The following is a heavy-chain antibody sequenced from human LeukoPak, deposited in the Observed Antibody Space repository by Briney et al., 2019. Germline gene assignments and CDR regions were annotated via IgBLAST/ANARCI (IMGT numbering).Heavy chain of an antibody. Sequence: GESLKISCKGSGYTFTTFWIGWVRQMPGKGLEWLGIIYPGDSDTRYSPSFQGQVTISADKSITTAYLQWSSLKASDTAMYYCARLYLVSWGSGYSYYFDYWGQGTLVTVSS. CDR2: IYPGDSDT. V-gene: IGHV5-51*01. CDR3: ARLYLVSWGSGYSYYFDY. J-gene: IGHJ4*02. D-gene: IGHD3-22*01. CDR1: GYTFTTFW.